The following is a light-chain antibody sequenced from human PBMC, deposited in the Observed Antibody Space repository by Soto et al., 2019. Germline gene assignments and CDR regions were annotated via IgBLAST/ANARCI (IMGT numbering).Light chain of an antibody. CDR1: HSFSSSY. J-gene: IGKJ1*01. V-gene: IGKV3-20*01. Sequence: EIVLTQSAVTLSLSPLERATLSCRASHSFSSSYLAWYQQKPGQAPRLLIYGASSRATGIPDRFSGSGSGSDFTLTISRLEPEDFAVYYCQQYGSSTTWTFGQGTKV. CDR3: QQYGSSTTWT. CDR2: GAS.